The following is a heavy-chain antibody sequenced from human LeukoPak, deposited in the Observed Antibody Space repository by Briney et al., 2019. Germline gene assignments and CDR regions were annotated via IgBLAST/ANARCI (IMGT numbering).Heavy chain of an antibody. CDR3: ARGKGYSYAKSHYDY. D-gene: IGHD5-18*01. CDR2: ISSSSSTI. CDR1: GFTFSSYW. V-gene: IGHV3-48*01. J-gene: IGHJ4*02. Sequence: GGSLRLSCAASGFTFSSYWMTWVRQAPGKGLEWVSYISSSSSTIYYADSVKGRFTVSRDNAKNSLYLQMNSLRADDTAVYYCARGKGYSYAKSHYDYWGQGTLVTVSS.